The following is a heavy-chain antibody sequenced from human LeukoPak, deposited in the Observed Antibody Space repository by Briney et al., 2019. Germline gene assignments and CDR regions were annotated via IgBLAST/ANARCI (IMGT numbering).Heavy chain of an antibody. CDR2: ISSSTSTI. CDR1: GFTFSSYS. D-gene: IGHD6-13*01. V-gene: IGHV3-48*01. CDR3: ARDPNTIAAAGTADY. Sequence: GGSLRLSCAASGFTFSSYSMNWVRQAPGKGREWVSYISSSTSTIYYADSVKGRFTISRDNAKNSLYLQMNSLRAEDTAVYYCARDPNTIAAAGTADYWGQGTLVTVSS. J-gene: IGHJ4*02.